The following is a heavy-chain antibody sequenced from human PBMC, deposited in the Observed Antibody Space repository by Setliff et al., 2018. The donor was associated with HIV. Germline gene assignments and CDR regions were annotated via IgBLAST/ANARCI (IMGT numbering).Heavy chain of an antibody. D-gene: IGHD5-12*01. CDR3: ARAGYSYGFSYYGMDV. CDR1: GFTFSSYE. J-gene: IGHJ6*02. CDR2: SSSSGSVV. Sequence: GVSLRLSCVGSGFTFSSYEMNWVRQAPGKGLEWVSYSSSSGSVVYYADSVKGRFTFSRDNTENSVYLQMNSLRAEDSATYYCARAGYSYGFSYYGMDVWGQGTTVTVSS. V-gene: IGHV3-48*03.